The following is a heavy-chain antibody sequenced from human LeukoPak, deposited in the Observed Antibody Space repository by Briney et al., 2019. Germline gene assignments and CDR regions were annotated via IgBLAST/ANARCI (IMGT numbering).Heavy chain of an antibody. D-gene: IGHD6-19*01. V-gene: IGHV3-11*04. CDR1: GFTFSDYY. J-gene: IGHJ6*03. Sequence: PGGSLRLSCAASGFTFSDYYMSWIRQAPGKGLEWVSYISSSGSTIYYADSVKGRFTISRDNAKNSLYLQMNSLRAEDTAVYYCASXXXVNSSGWYRVMYYYYYMDVWGKGATVTVSS. CDR2: ISSSGSTI. CDR3: ASXXXVNSSGWYRVMYYYYYMDV.